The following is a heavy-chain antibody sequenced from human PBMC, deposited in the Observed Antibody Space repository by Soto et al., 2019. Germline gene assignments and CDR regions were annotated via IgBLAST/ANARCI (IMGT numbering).Heavy chain of an antibody. CDR1: GFIFSDHN. D-gene: IGHD3-3*01. CDR3: VREGVVILLYAIDY. V-gene: IGHV3-72*01. J-gene: IGHJ4*02. Sequence: GGSLRLSCAASGFIFSDHNMDWVRQAPGKGLEWVGRSRNKANSYTTDYAASVKGRFTISRDDSKKSLYLQMNSLKTEDTAVYYSVREGVVILLYAIDYWGPGTRVTVSS. CDR2: SRNKANSYTT.